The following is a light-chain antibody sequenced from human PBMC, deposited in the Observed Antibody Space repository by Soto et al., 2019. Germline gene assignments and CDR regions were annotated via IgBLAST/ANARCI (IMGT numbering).Light chain of an antibody. J-gene: IGLJ2*01. CDR3: AAWDDSLSGVV. CDR1: SSNTGSNY. CDR2: RNN. V-gene: IGLV1-47*01. Sequence: QSVLTQPPSASGTPGQSVTISCSGSSSNTGSNYVYWYQQLPGTAPKVLIYRNNQRPSGVPDRFSGSKSGTSASLGISGLRSEDEADYYCAAWDDSLSGVVFGGGTKLTVL.